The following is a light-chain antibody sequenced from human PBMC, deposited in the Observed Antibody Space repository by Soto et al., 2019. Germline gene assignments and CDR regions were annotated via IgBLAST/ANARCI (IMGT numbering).Light chain of an antibody. J-gene: IGLJ1*01. CDR1: SSDVGGNKY. CDR3: ASSPSDSLYV. Sequence: QSVLTQPASVSGSPGQSITISCTGTSSDVGGNKYVSWYQQYPGKVPKLLINKVTNRPSGVSYRFSGSKSGNTASLTISALLAEDEADYFCASSPSDSLYVFGTGTKVTVL. V-gene: IGLV2-14*01. CDR2: KVT.